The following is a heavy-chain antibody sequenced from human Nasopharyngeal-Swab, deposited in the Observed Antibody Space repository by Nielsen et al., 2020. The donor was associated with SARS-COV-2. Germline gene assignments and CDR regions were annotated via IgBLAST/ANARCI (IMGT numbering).Heavy chain of an antibody. CDR1: GGSISSGGYY. D-gene: IGHD6-13*01. CDR3: ARDRGTGYSSTWYDY. CDR2: IYYSGST. Sequence: SETLSLTCTVSGGSISSGGYYWSWIRQHPGKGLEWIGYIYYSGSTYYNPSLKSRVTISVDTSKNQFSLKLSSVTAADTAVYYCARDRGTGYSSTWYDYWGQGTLVTVSS. V-gene: IGHV4-31*03. J-gene: IGHJ4*02.